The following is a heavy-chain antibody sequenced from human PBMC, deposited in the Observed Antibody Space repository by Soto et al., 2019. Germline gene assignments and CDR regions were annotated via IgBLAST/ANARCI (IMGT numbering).Heavy chain of an antibody. V-gene: IGHV3-23*01. CDR1: GFPCGSYD. D-gene: IGHD2-8*02. J-gene: IGHJ3*01. CDR2: ILVDGRT. Sequence: PGGSLRLSCAASGFPCGSYDMTWVRQALGKGLEWVSTILVDGRTFYVDSVKGRFTISRDNSRNTVYLQMNSLTAGDTALYYCAKATATGGGAFDFCGQGTMVTVSS. CDR3: AKATATGGGAFDF.